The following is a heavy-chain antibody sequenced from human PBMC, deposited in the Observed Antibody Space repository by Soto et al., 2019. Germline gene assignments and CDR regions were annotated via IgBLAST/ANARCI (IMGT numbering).Heavy chain of an antibody. V-gene: IGHV1-18*01. CDR1: GYTFTSYG. J-gene: IGHJ6*02. Sequence: GASVKVSCKASGYTFTSYGISWVRQAPGQGLEWMGWISAYNGNTNYAQKLQGRVTMTTDTSTSTAYMELRSLRSDDTAVYYCASLDLLVLPHCSGGSCSPGPYYGMDVWGQGTTVTVSS. CDR3: ASLDLLVLPHCSGGSCSPGPYYGMDV. CDR2: ISAYNGNT. D-gene: IGHD2-15*01.